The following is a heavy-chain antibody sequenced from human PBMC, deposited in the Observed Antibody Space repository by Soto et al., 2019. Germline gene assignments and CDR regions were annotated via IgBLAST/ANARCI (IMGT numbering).Heavy chain of an antibody. D-gene: IGHD4-17*01. CDR2: ISGSGGST. CDR1: GFTFSSYA. J-gene: IGHJ4*02. Sequence: PGGSLRLSCAASGFTFSSYAMSWVRQAPGKGLEWVSAISGSGGSTYYADSVKGRFTISRDNSKNTLYLQMNSLRAEDTAVYYCAKGVNDYGDYPGFDYWGQGTLVTVSS. CDR3: AKGVNDYGDYPGFDY. V-gene: IGHV3-23*01.